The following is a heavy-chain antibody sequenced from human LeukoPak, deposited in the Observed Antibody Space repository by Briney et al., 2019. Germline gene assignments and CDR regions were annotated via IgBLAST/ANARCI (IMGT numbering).Heavy chain of an antibody. D-gene: IGHD1-26*01. CDR1: GFTFGDYA. CDR3: TSSYQWEPSDY. V-gene: IGHV3-49*03. Sequence: GGSLRLSCTASGFTFGDYAMSWFRQAPGKGLEWVGFVRSKAYGGTTEYAASVKGRFTISRDDSKSIAYLQMNSLKTEDTAVYYCTSSYQWEPSDYWGQGTLVTVSS. CDR2: VRSKAYGGTT. J-gene: IGHJ4*02.